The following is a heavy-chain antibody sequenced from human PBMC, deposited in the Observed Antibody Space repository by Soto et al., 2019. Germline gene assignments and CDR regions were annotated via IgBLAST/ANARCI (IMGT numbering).Heavy chain of an antibody. D-gene: IGHD3-9*01. CDR2: ISGSGGST. CDR3: SKARVTIFSVGVDD. V-gene: IGHV3-23*01. Sequence: LRLSCAASGFTFSRYAMSWVRQAPVKGLEWVSAISGSGGSTYYEDSVKGRFTRSRDNSKNTLYLQMNSLRAEDTAVYYCSKARVTIFSVGVDDWGQGSTFTVSS. CDR1: GFTFSRYA. J-gene: IGHJ6*02.